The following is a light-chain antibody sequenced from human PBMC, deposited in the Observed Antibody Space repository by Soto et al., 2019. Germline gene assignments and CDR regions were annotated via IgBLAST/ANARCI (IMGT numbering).Light chain of an antibody. V-gene: IGLV2-14*01. CDR3: SSYTSSSTLV. CDR1: SSDVGGYNY. CDR2: EVS. Sequence: QSVLTQPASVSGSPGQSITISCTGTSSDVGGYNYVSWYQQHSGKAPKLMIYEVSNRPSGVSNRFSGSKSGNTASLTISGLQAEDAADYYCSSYTSSSTLVFGGGTQLTVL. J-gene: IGLJ2*01.